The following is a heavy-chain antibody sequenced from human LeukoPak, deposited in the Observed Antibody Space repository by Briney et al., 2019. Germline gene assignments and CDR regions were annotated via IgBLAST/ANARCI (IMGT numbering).Heavy chain of an antibody. D-gene: IGHD3-22*01. Sequence: GASVKVSCKASGYTFTGYYMHWVRQAPGQGLEWMGWINPNSGGTNYAQKFQGRVTMTRDTSISTAYMELSRLRSDDTAVYYCARGKIYYDSSGGPRSPRYYFDYWGQGALVTVSS. CDR2: INPNSGGT. V-gene: IGHV1-2*02. CDR3: ARGKIYYDSSGGPRSPRYYFDY. J-gene: IGHJ4*02. CDR1: GYTFTGYY.